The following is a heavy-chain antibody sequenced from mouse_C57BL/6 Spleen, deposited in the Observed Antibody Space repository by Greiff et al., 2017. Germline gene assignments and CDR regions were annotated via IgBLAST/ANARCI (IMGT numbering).Heavy chain of an antibody. V-gene: IGHV1-82*01. CDR3: ARSTYVVGAMDY. D-gene: IGHD5-5*01. CDR1: GYAFSSSW. J-gene: IGHJ4*01. Sequence: QVQLQQSGPELVKPGASVKISCKASGYAFSSSWMNWVKQRPGKGLEWIGRIYPGDGDTNYNGKFKGKATLTADKSSSTAYMQLSSLTSEDSAVYFGARSTYVVGAMDYWDQGTSVTVSS. CDR2: IYPGDGDT.